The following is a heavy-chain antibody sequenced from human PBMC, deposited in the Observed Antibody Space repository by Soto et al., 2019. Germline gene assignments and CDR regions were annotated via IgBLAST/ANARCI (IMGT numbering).Heavy chain of an antibody. J-gene: IGHJ6*02. D-gene: IGHD6-25*01. CDR2: INHSGTT. Sequence: PSETLSLTCGVYRGSFSGFYWRWVRQTPGGGREWIGEINHSGTTNYNPSFQDRVTISVDKSTNNVSLKMTSVTAADAAVYYCARGRGYVYGSNFYGLDVWGQGTTVTVSS. V-gene: IGHV4-34*01. CDR1: RGSFSGFY. CDR3: ARGRGYVYGSNFYGLDV.